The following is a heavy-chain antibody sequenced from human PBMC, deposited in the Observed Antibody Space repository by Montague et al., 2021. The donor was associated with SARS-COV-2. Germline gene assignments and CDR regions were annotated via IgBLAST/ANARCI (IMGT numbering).Heavy chain of an antibody. J-gene: IGHJ6*02. CDR1: GGSISNYY. Sequence: SETLSLTCTVSGGSISNYYWSWIRQSPGKGLEWIAYMYYSGSTKYNPSLKSRATISVDTSKNQFPLTLSSMTAADTAVYYCARARGGTIFGGSGAYYGMDIWGQGTTATVS. CDR3: ARARGGTIFGGSGAYYGMDI. D-gene: IGHD3-3*01. V-gene: IGHV4-59*01. CDR2: MYYSGST.